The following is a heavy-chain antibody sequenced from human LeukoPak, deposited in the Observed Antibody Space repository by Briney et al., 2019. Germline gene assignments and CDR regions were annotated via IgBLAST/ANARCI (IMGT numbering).Heavy chain of an antibody. D-gene: IGHD3-22*01. CDR3: ARATYYYDSSGSNWFDP. Sequence: PSETLSLTCTVSGGSISSYYWSWIRQPAGKGLEWIGRIYTSGSTNYNPSLKSRVTMSVDTSKNQFSLKLSSVTAADTAVYYCARATYYYDSSGSNWFDPWGQGTLVTVSS. CDR1: GGSISSYY. V-gene: IGHV4-4*07. CDR2: IYTSGST. J-gene: IGHJ5*02.